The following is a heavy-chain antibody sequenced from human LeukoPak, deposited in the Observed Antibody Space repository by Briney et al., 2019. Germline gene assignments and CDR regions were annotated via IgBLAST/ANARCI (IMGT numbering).Heavy chain of an antibody. CDR3: ARHTIDTTLGGVPDYFDA. J-gene: IGHJ5*02. CDR1: GVSISSGHYY. V-gene: IGHV4-39*07. CDR2: VLYSGST. Sequence: PSETLSLTCTVSGVSISSGHYYWAWIRQPPGRGLECIASVLYSGSTYYDPSFSGRVTLSVDTSKNQFSLRLSSVTAADTAIYYCARHTIDTTLGGVPDYFDAWGQGTPVTVSS. D-gene: IGHD3-16*01.